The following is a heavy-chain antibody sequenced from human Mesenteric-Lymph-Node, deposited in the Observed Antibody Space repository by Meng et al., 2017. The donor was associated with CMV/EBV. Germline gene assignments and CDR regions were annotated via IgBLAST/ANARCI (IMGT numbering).Heavy chain of an antibody. CDR3: AREPPTVTTTITYIYGLDV. CDR1: GYTFTGYY. D-gene: IGHD4-11*01. Sequence: ASVKVSCKASGYTFTGYYMHWVRQAPGQGLERMGWINPNSGDTNYAQKFQGRVTMTRDTSTGTVYMDLSSLRSEDTAVYYCAREPPTVTTTITYIYGLDVWGQGTTVTVSS. J-gene: IGHJ6*02. V-gene: IGHV1-2*02. CDR2: INPNSGDT.